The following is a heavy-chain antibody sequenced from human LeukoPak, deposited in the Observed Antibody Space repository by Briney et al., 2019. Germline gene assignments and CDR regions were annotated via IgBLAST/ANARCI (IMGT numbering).Heavy chain of an antibody. J-gene: IGHJ4*02. CDR2: IGGSGGST. Sequence: PGGSLRLSCAASGFTFSSFAMTWVRQAPGKGLEWVSSIGGSGGSTYYADSVKGRFTISRDNSRNTLYLQMNSLRVEDTAIYFCAKTEAPGIAAAGSNRYCDYWGQGTRVTVSS. V-gene: IGHV3-23*01. CDR3: AKTEAPGIAAAGSNRYCDY. D-gene: IGHD6-13*01. CDR1: GFTFSSFA.